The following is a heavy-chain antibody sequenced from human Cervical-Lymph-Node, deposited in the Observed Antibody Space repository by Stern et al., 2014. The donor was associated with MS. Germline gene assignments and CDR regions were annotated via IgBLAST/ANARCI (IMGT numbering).Heavy chain of an antibody. CDR2: ISYDGKHK. J-gene: IGHJ4*02. CDR1: GFTFSSYG. Sequence: VQLVDSGGAVVQPGRSLRLSCAASGFTFSSYGMHWVRQAPGKGLEWVTVISYDGKHKSYAAAVKCRFTISRDNSKNTLHLQMNSVTPDDTAIYYCARDYEDTSMLFDHWGQGTLVTVSS. V-gene: IGHV3-30*03. D-gene: IGHD2-8*01. CDR3: ARDYEDTSMLFDH.